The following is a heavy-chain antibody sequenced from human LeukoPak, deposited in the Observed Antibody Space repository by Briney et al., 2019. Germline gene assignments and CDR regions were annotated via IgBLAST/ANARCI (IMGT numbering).Heavy chain of an antibody. CDR2: ISYSGST. CDR1: GGSISGSY. V-gene: IGHV4-59*08. D-gene: IGHD3-10*01. J-gene: IGHJ4*02. Sequence: PSETLSLTCTVSGGSISGSYWTWIRQPPGKGLEWIGYISYSGSTSYNPSLKSRVTMSLDTSKNQFSLKLSSVTAADTAVYYCTRPFYYGSGSYLPDYWGQGTLVTVSS. CDR3: TRPFYYGSGSYLPDY.